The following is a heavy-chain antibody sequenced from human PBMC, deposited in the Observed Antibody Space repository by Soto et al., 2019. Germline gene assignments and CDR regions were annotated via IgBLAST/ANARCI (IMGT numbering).Heavy chain of an antibody. CDR2: IKQDGSEK. CDR3: AREGPLEWLLFTQIPSLHYYYMDV. Sequence: EVQLVESGGGLVQPGGSLRLSCAASGFTFSSYWMSWVRQAPGKGLEWVANIKQDGSEKYYVDSVKGRFTISRDNAKNSLYLQMNSLGAEDTAVYYCAREGPLEWLLFTQIPSLHYYYMDVWGKGTTVTVSS. CDR1: GFTFSSYW. V-gene: IGHV3-7*01. D-gene: IGHD3-3*01. J-gene: IGHJ6*03.